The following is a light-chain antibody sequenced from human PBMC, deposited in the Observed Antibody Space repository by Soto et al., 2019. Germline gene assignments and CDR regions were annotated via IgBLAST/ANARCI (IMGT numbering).Light chain of an antibody. Sequence: QSVLTQPPSTSGTPGQRVTISCSGSSSNIGSNTVNWYQQLPGAAPKLLIYSNDQRTSGVPDRLSGSKSGTSASLAFSGLQSEDEADYYCAAWDDSLNVVVFGGGTKLTVL. J-gene: IGLJ2*01. CDR1: SSNIGSNT. CDR3: AAWDDSLNVVV. CDR2: SND. V-gene: IGLV1-44*01.